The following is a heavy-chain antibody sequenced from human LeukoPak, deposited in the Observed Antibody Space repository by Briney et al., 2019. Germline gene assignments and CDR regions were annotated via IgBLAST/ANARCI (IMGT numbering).Heavy chain of an antibody. D-gene: IGHD3-10*01. CDR2: INQDGGEK. CDR1: GFTFSSSW. V-gene: IGHV3-7*01. J-gene: IGHJ3*02. CDR3: AREPGIGYAFDI. Sequence: GGSLRLSCAASGFTFSSSWMTWVRQAPGKGLEWVANINQDGGEKHYVDSVKGRFTISRDNAKNSLYLRMNSLRAEDTAVYYCAREPGIGYAFDIWGQGTMVTVSS.